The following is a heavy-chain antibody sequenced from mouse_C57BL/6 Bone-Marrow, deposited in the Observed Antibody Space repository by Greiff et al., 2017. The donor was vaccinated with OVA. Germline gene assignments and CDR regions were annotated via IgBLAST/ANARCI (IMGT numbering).Heavy chain of an antibody. CDR3: ARKTGGYAMDY. Sequence: EVMLVESGGGLVKPGGSLKLSCAASGFTFSSYTMSWVRQTPEKRLEWVATISGGGGNTYYPDSVKGRFTISRDNAKNTLYLQMSSLRSEDTALYYCARKTGGYAMDYWGQGTSVTVSS. CDR2: ISGGGGNT. V-gene: IGHV5-9*01. CDR1: GFTFSSYT. D-gene: IGHD4-1*01. J-gene: IGHJ4*01.